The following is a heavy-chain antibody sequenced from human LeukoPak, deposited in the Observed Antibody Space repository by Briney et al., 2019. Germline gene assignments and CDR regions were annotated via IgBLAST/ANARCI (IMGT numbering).Heavy chain of an antibody. D-gene: IGHD3-3*01. Sequence: ASVKVSCKASGYTFTSYYMHWVRQAPGQGLEWMGIINPSGGSTSYAQKFQGRVTMTRDMSTSTVYMELSSLRSEDTAVYYCARGAAGFLDYMDVWGKGTTVTVS. V-gene: IGHV1-46*01. CDR3: ARGAAGFLDYMDV. CDR1: GYTFTSYY. CDR2: INPSGGST. J-gene: IGHJ6*03.